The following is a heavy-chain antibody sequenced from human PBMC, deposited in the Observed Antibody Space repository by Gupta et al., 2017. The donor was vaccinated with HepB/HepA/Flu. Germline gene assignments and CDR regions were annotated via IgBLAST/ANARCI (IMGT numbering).Heavy chain of an antibody. J-gene: IGHJ4*02. V-gene: IGHV3-21*01. Sequence: EVQLVESGGGLVKPGGSLRLSCEASGFTFSSYSMNWVRQASGKGLEWVSSISSSSSYIYYADSVKGRFTISRDNAKNSLYLQMNSLRAEDTAVYYCVRMHWAVYFDYWGQGTLVTVSS. D-gene: IGHD7-27*01. CDR2: ISSSSSYI. CDR3: VRMHWAVYFDY. CDR1: GFTFSSYS.